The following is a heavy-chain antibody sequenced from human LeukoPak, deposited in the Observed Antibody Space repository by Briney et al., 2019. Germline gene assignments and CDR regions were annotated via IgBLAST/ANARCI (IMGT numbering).Heavy chain of an antibody. CDR3: ARTYTAMAAFDY. V-gene: IGHV1-18*01. CDR1: GYSFTSYG. J-gene: IGHJ4*02. Sequence: ASVKVSCKASGYSFTSYGISWVRQAPGQGLEWMGRISADNGKTNYAQKLQGRVTMTTDTSTSTAYMELRSLRSDDTAVYYCARTYTAMAAFDYWGQGTLVTVSP. D-gene: IGHD5-18*01. CDR2: ISADNGKT.